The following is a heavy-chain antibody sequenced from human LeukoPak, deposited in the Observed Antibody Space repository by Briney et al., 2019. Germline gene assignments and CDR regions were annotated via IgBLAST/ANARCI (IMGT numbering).Heavy chain of an antibody. V-gene: IGHV3-23*01. J-gene: IGHJ4*02. CDR3: AKHHFDSSGHYSRGNY. Sequence: PGGSLRLSCAASGFTFSFYAMSWVLQAPEKGLEWVSLISGSGGNTYYADSVKGRFTISRDNSKNTLYLQMSSLRAEDTAVYYCAKHHFDSSGHYSRGNYRGQGTLVTVSS. D-gene: IGHD3-22*01. CDR2: ISGSGGNT. CDR1: GFTFSFYA.